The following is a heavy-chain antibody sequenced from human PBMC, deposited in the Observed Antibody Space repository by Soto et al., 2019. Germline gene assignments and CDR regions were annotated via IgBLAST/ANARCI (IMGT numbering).Heavy chain of an antibody. J-gene: IGHJ5*02. CDR2: VYYTGTT. V-gene: IGHV4-59*01. CDR3: ARDQQMGRLDP. D-gene: IGHD3-10*01. Sequence: QVQLQESGPGLVKPSETLSLTCTISGGSISSYYWTWIRQPPGKGLEWIGYVYYTGTTKYNPSLKSRVTISLDTSKNEFSLKMTSMTAADTAVYYCARDQQMGRLDPWGQGALVTVS. CDR1: GGSISSYY.